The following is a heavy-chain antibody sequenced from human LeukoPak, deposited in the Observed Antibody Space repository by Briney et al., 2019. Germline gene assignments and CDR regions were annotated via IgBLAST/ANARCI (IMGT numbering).Heavy chain of an antibody. Sequence: SGGSLRLSCSVSGFTFSTYVMHWLRQAPGKGLEYVSAISSNGDNTYYADSVKGRFTISRDNSKNTLYLQMSSLRPDDTAVYFCVRGTGYWGQGTLVTVSS. CDR1: GFTFSTYV. J-gene: IGHJ4*02. CDR3: VRGTGY. V-gene: IGHV3-64D*06. CDR2: ISSNGDNT.